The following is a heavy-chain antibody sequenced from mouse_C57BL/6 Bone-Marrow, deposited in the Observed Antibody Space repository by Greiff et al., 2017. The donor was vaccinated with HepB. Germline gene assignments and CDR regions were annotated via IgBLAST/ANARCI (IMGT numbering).Heavy chain of an antibody. CDR3: ARVDYYYGSSYGRNYAMDY. V-gene: IGHV5-4*01. CDR2: ISDGGSYT. Sequence: EVQLQESGGGLVKPGGSLKLSCAASGFTFSSYAMSWVRQTPEKRLEWVATISDGGSYTYYPDNVKGRFTISRDNAKNNLYLQMSHLKSEDTAMYYCARVDYYYGSSYGRNYAMDYWGQGTSVTVSS. D-gene: IGHD1-1*01. J-gene: IGHJ4*01. CDR1: GFTFSSYA.